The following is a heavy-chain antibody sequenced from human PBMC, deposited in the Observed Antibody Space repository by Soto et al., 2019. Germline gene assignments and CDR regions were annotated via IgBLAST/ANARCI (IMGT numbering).Heavy chain of an antibody. D-gene: IGHD1-1*01. CDR3: VREDRVPFTTGWSVAY. J-gene: IGHJ4*02. Sequence: GGSLRLSCAASGFTFSSYAMSWVRQAPGKGLEWVSAISGSGGSTYYADSVKGRFTISRDNSKNTLLLQMNNLRAEDSGMYYCVREDRVPFTTGWSVAYWGRGTLVTVSS. CDR1: GFTFSSYA. V-gene: IGHV3-23*01. CDR2: ISGSGGST.